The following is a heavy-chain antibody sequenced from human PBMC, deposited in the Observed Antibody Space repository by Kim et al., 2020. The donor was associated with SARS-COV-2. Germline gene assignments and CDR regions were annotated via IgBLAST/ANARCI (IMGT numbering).Heavy chain of an antibody. V-gene: IGHV3-48*02. J-gene: IGHJ6*02. CDR1: GFTFSSYS. CDR3: ARDLGDIATGGMDYYYYGMDV. D-gene: IGHD5-12*01. CDR2: ISSSSSTI. Sequence: GGSLRLSCAASGFTFSSYSMNWVRQAPGKGLEWVSYISSSSSTIYYADSVKGRFTISRDNAKNSLYLQMNSLRDEDTAVYYCARDLGDIATGGMDYYYYGMDVWGQGTTVTVSS.